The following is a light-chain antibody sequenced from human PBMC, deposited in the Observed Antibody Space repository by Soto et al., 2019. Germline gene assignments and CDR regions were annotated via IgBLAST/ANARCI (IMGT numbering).Light chain of an antibody. CDR3: SSWDGSLSGYV. J-gene: IGLJ1*01. CDR1: SSNIGSNY. V-gene: IGLV1-47*02. CDR2: NNN. Sequence: QSVLTQPPSASGTPGQGVTISCSGSSSNIGSNYVYWYQQLPGTAPKLLIYNNNQRPSGVPDRFSASKSGTSASLAIRGLRSDDEADYYCSSWDGSLSGYVFGAGPKLTVL.